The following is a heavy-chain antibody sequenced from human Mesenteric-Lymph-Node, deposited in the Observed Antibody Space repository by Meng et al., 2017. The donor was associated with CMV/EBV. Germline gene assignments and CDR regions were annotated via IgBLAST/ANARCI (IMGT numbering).Heavy chain of an antibody. CDR3: ARQSAARELRSFDY. V-gene: IGHV5-10-1*01. Sequence: KGSGYSFTRYWISWVRQMPGKGLEWMGRIDPSDSYTNYSPSFQGHVTISADKSISTAYLQWSSLKASDTAMYYCARQSAARELRSFDYWGQGTLVTVSS. CDR2: IDPSDSYT. D-gene: IGHD1-26*01. J-gene: IGHJ4*02. CDR1: GYSFTRYW.